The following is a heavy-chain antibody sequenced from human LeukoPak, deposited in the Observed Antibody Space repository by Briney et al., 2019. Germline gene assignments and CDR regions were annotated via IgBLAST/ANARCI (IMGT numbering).Heavy chain of an antibody. CDR3: ARDNGVVHGVYYMDV. V-gene: IGHV3-7*01. D-gene: IGHD3-3*01. CDR1: GFTFSNYW. J-gene: IGHJ6*03. Sequence: GGSLRLSCAASGFTFSNYWMTWVRQTPGKGLEWVADIKQDGSEKLYVKSVRGRFTISRDNAKMSLFLQMNSLGAEDTAVYYCARDNGVVHGVYYMDVWGKGTTVTVS. CDR2: IKQDGSEK.